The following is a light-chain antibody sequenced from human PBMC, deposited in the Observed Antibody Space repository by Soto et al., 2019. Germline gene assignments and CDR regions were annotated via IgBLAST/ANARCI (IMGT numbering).Light chain of an antibody. J-gene: IGLJ2*01. Sequence: QSVLTQPPSASGTPGQRVTISCSGSSSNIGSNPVNWYRQLPGTAPKLLIYSDNQRSSGVPDRFSGSKSGTSASLAISGLQSEDEADYYCAAWDDSLNGVVFGGGTKLTVL. CDR2: SDN. V-gene: IGLV1-44*01. CDR1: SSNIGSNP. CDR3: AAWDDSLNGVV.